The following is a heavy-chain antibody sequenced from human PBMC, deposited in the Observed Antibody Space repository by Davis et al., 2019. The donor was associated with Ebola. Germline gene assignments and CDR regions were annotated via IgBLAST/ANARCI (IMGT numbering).Heavy chain of an antibody. CDR3: AREAYYYDSSGYSRRGFDD. Sequence: SETLSLTCTVSGGSISSYYWSWIRQPPGKGLEWIGCIYHSGSTYYNPSLKSRVTISVDRSKNQFSLKLSSVTAADTAVYYCAREAYYYDSSGYSRRGFDDWGQGTLVTVSS. D-gene: IGHD3-22*01. CDR2: IYHSGST. CDR1: GGSISSYY. J-gene: IGHJ4*02. V-gene: IGHV4-59*01.